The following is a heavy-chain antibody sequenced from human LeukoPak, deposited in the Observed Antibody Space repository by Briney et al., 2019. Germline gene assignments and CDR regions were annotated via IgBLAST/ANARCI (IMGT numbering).Heavy chain of an antibody. CDR2: ISYDGSNK. V-gene: IGHV3-30*04. Sequence: PGRSLRLSCAASGFTFSSYAMHWVRQAPGKGLEWVAVISYDGSNKYYADSVKGRFTISRDNSKNTLYLQMNSLRAEDAAVYYCARDGYSSGWYPYYYYYGMDVWGQGTTVTVSS. CDR3: ARDGYSSGWYPYYYYYGMDV. J-gene: IGHJ6*02. CDR1: GFTFSSYA. D-gene: IGHD6-19*01.